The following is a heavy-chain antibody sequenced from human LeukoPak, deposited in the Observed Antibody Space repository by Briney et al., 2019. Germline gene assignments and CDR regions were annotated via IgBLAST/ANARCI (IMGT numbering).Heavy chain of an antibody. D-gene: IGHD2-15*01. CDR1: GGSISSSNW. J-gene: IGHJ3*02. Sequence: SGTLSLTCAVSGGSISSSNWWSWVRPPPGKGLEWIGEIYHSGSTNYNPSLKSRVTISVDKSKNQFSLKLSSVTAADTAVYYCARGGRYCSGGSCYHVAFDIWGQGTMVTVSS. CDR2: IYHSGST. CDR3: ARGGRYCSGGSCYHVAFDI. V-gene: IGHV4-4*02.